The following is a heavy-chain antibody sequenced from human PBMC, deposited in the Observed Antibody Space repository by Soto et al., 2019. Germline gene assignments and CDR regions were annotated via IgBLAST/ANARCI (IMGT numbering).Heavy chain of an antibody. CDR2: ISYDGSNK. CDR1: GFTFSNYG. CDR3: AKASSSSHFDY. Sequence: QVQLVESGGGVVQPGRSLRLSCAASGFTFSNYGMHWVRQAPGKGLEWVAVISYDGSNKYYADSVKGRFTISRDNSKNTVYLQMNSLRAEEMAVYYCAKASSSSHFDYWGQGTLVTVSS. J-gene: IGHJ4*02. V-gene: IGHV3-30*18. D-gene: IGHD6-6*01.